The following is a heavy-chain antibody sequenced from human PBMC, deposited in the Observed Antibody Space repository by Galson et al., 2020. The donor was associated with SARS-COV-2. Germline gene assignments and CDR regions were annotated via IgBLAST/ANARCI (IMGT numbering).Heavy chain of an antibody. CDR2: ISSSGSTI. V-gene: IGHV3-48*03. CDR1: GFTFSSYE. Sequence: GGSLRLSCAASGFTFSSYEMNWVRQAPGKGLEWVSYISSSGSTIYYADSVKGRFTISRDNAKNSLYLQMNSLRAEDTAVYYCARVGIVVVPCMDVWGKGTTVTVAS. D-gene: IGHD2-2*01. CDR3: ARVGIVVVPCMDV. J-gene: IGHJ6*03.